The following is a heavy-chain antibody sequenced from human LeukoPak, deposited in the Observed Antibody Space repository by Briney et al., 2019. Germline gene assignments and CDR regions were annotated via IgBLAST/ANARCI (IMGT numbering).Heavy chain of an antibody. V-gene: IGHV4-61*01. CDR2: IYYSGST. J-gene: IGHJ4*02. CDR3: ARVQTGAPHFDY. CDR1: GGSFSSGSYY. D-gene: IGHD7-27*01. Sequence: SETLSLTCTVSGGSFSSGSYYWSWIRQPPGKGLEWIGYIYYSGSTNYNPSLKSRVTISVDTSKNQFSLKLSSVTAADTAVYYCARVQTGAPHFDYWGQGTLVTVSS.